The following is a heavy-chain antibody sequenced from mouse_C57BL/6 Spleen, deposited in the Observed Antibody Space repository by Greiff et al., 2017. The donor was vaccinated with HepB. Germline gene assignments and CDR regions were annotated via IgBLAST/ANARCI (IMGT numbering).Heavy chain of an antibody. D-gene: IGHD3-2*02. V-gene: IGHV1-53*01. J-gene: IGHJ2*01. Sequence: QVQLQQPGTELVKPGASVKLSCKASGYTFPSSWLHWVKQRPGQGLEWIGNINPSNGGTNYNEKFKSKATLTVDKSSSTAYMQLSSLTSEDSAVYYCARGGQLRFEDYWGQGTTLTVSS. CDR3: ARGGQLRFEDY. CDR2: INPSNGGT. CDR1: GYTFPSSW.